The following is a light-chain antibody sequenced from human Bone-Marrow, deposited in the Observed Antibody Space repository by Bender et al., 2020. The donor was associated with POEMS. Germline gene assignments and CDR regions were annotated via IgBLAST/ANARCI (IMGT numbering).Light chain of an antibody. CDR1: SSDVRGYNY. CDR2: DVS. V-gene: IGLV2-11*01. CDR3: SSYAGSNKLL. J-gene: IGLJ2*01. Sequence: QSALTQPHSVSGSPGQSVTISCTGTSSDVRGYNYVSWYQQHPGKAPKLMIYDVSKRPSGVPDRFSGSTSGNTASLTISGLQAEDEADYYCSSYAGSNKLLFGGGTKVTVL.